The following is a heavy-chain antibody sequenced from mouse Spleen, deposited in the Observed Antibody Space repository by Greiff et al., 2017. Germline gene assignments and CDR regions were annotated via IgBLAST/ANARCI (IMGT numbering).Heavy chain of an antibody. Sequence: EVKLVESGGGLVKPGGSLKLSCAASGFTFSDYGMHWVRQAPEKGLEWVAYISSGSSTIYYADTVKGRFTISRDNAKNTLFLQMTSLRSEDTAMYYCARNGGYWGLAMDYWGQGTSVTVSS. CDR3: ARNGGYWGLAMDY. D-gene: IGHD2-3*01. CDR2: ISSGSSTI. J-gene: IGHJ4*01. CDR1: GFTFSDYG. V-gene: IGHV5-17*01.